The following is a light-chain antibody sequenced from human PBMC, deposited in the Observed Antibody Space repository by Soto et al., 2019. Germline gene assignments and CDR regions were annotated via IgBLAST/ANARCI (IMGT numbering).Light chain of an antibody. J-gene: IGKJ1*01. Sequence: EIVLTHSPGTLSLSPGERATLSCRASQSVASNYLGWYQQKPGQAPRVLIFDASIRATGIPDRFSASGSGSDFTLTISSLQPDDFATYYCQHYNSYSEAFGQGTKVDIK. CDR2: DAS. V-gene: IGKV3-20*01. CDR1: QSVASNY. CDR3: QHYNSYSEA.